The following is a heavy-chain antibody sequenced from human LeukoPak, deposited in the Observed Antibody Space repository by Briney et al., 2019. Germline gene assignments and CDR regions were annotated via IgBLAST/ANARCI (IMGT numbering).Heavy chain of an antibody. CDR1: GFTFTSYA. CDR2: ISGNGGAT. Sequence: GGFLRLSCAASGFTFTSYAMSWVRQAPGKGLEWVSAISGNGGATYYADSVKGRFTISRDNSKNTLYLQMNSLRAEDTAVYYCAKTPYVDIRMVTFDYWGQGALVTVSS. J-gene: IGHJ4*02. CDR3: AKTPYVDIRMVTFDY. V-gene: IGHV3-23*01. D-gene: IGHD5-18*01.